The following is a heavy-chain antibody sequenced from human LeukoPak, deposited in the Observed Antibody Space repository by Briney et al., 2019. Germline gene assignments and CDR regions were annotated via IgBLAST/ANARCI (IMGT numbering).Heavy chain of an antibody. CDR3: ARGYAFFDY. CDR2: IYYSGST. CDR1: GDSISTYY. D-gene: IGHD3-16*01. J-gene: IGHJ4*02. Sequence: SETLSLTCTVSGDSISTYYWSWLRQPPGKGLEWIGYIYYSGSTNYNPSLKSRVTISVDTSKNQFSLKLSSVTTADTAVYYCARGYAFFDYWGQGTLVTVSS. V-gene: IGHV4-59*01.